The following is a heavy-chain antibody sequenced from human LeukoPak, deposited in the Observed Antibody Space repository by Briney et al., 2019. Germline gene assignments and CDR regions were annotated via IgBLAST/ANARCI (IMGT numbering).Heavy chain of an antibody. V-gene: IGHV3-33*01. CDR1: GFIFSTYG. CDR2: IWYDGSNK. Sequence: GGSLRLSCAASGFIFSTYGMHWVRQAPGKGPQWVAVIWYDGSNKYYGDSVKGRFTISRDNSKNTLYLHMNSLRDEDTGVYYCARASGPFDYWGQGTLVTVSS. D-gene: IGHD3-10*01. J-gene: IGHJ4*02. CDR3: ARASGPFDY.